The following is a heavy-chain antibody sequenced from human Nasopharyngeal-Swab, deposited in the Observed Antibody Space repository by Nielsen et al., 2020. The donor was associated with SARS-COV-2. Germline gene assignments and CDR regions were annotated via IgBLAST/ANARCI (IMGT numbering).Heavy chain of an antibody. V-gene: IGHV3-21*01. CDR3: ARDSNGMDV. CDR2: ISSSSSYI. J-gene: IGHJ6*02. Sequence: WIRQSPGKGLEWVSSISSSSSYIYYADSVKGRFTISRDNAKNSLYLQMNSLRAEDTAVYYCARDSNGMDVWGQGTTVTVSS.